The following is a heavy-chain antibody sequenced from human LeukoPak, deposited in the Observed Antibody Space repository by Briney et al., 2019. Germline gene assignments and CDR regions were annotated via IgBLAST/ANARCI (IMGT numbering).Heavy chain of an antibody. D-gene: IGHD5-24*01. Sequence: SETLSLTCTVSGGSISISNYLWGWMRQPPGKGLAWIGSIHYSGSTYYNPSLKSRVTTSVDTSKNQFSLKLSSVTAADTAVYYCARYLNMATTFYFDQWGQGTLVTVSS. CDR1: GGSISISNYL. CDR3: ARYLNMATTFYFDQ. J-gene: IGHJ4*02. CDR2: IHYSGST. V-gene: IGHV4-39*01.